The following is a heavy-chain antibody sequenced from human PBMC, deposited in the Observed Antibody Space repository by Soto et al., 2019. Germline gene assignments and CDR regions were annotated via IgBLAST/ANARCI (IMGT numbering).Heavy chain of an antibody. J-gene: IGHJ4*01. Sequence: DVQLVEAGGGLVQPGGSLRLSCAASGCPFSNYLMTWVRQAPGKGLEWVANIKEDGGERNYVDSLKGRFTISRDNAKNSLYLQMNRLSAEDTAVYYCARARSENDNWGQGTLVTVSS. CDR2: IKEDGGER. V-gene: IGHV3-7*05. CDR3: ARARSENDN. CDR1: GCPFSNYL.